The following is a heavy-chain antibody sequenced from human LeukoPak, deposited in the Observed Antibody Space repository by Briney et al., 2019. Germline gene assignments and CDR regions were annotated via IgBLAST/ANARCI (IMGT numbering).Heavy chain of an antibody. CDR2: IRGSGSGSGSGM. J-gene: IGHJ4*02. D-gene: IGHD7-27*01. CDR3: ARDNNWGFDF. CDR1: GFVFSDYS. Sequence: HPGGSLRLSCAASGFVFSDYSMNSVRQAPGKGLEWVSNIRGSGSGSGSGMYYAHSVKGRFTISRDNAKNSLYLQMSSLRAEDTAFYYCARDNNWGFDFWGQGALVTVSS. V-gene: IGHV3-48*04.